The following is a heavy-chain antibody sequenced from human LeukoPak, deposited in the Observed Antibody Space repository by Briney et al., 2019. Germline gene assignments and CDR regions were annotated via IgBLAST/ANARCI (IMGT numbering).Heavy chain of an antibody. CDR2: SNAGNGNT. V-gene: IGHV1-3*02. D-gene: IGHD4-23*01. Sequence: ASVKVSCKASGYTFTSYAMHWVRQAPGQRLEWMGWSNAGNGNTKYSQEFQGRVTITRDTSASTAYMELSSLRSEDMAVYYCARGSHDYGGNDYFDYWGQGTLVTVSS. CDR3: ARGSHDYGGNDYFDY. J-gene: IGHJ4*02. CDR1: GYTFTSYA.